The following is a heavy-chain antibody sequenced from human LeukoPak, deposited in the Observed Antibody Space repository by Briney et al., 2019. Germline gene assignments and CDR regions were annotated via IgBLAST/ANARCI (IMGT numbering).Heavy chain of an antibody. CDR3: AGGGLGMTTGTTRGGGDYYYGMDV. D-gene: IGHD4-17*01. CDR2: IIPIFGKA. CDR1: GGTFSSYA. V-gene: IGHV1-69*06. Sequence: ASVKVSCKASGGTFSSYAISWVRQAPGQGLEWMGGIIPIFGKANYAQKFQDRVTITADKTTSRAYLELSRLRSEVTGVYYCAGGGLGMTTGTTRGGGDYYYGMDVWGKGTTVTVSS. J-gene: IGHJ6*04.